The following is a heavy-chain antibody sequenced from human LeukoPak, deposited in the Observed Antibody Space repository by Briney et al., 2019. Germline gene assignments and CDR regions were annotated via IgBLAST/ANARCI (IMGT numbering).Heavy chain of an antibody. J-gene: IGHJ4*02. CDR1: GGSISSYY. CDR2: IYYSGFT. D-gene: IGHD5-24*01. CDR3: ARRRDGYIDY. V-gene: IGHV4-59*01. Sequence: SETLSLTCTVSGGSISSYYWSWIRQPPGKGLEWIGYIYYSGFTNYNPSLKSRVTISVDTSKNQFSLNLRSVTAADTAMYNCARRRDGYIDYWGQGTLVTVSS.